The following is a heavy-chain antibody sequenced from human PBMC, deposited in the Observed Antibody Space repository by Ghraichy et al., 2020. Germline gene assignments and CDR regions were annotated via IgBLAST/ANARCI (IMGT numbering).Heavy chain of an antibody. CDR2: ISSSSSYI. J-gene: IGHJ6*03. D-gene: IGHD2-2*01. CDR1: GFTFSSYN. CDR3: VRVSIVVVPADTVWDYYYMDV. Sequence: GESLNISCAASGFTFSSYNMNWVRQAPGKGLEWVSSISSSSSYISYADSVKGRFTISRDNAKNSLHLQMNSLRAEDTAVYYCVRVSIVVVPADTVWDYYYMDVWGKGTTVTVSS. V-gene: IGHV3-21*01.